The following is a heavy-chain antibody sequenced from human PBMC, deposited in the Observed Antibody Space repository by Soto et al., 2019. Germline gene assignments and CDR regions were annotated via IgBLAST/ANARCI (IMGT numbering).Heavy chain of an antibody. Sequence: GESLKISCKASGYSFTSYWIAWVRQMPGKGLEWMGTIYPHDSHIIYSPSFEGRVTISADKSITTSHLQWSSLKASDTAMFYCARQSIGVAGLFDDWGQGTLVTVSS. CDR1: GYSFTSYW. D-gene: IGHD6-19*01. V-gene: IGHV5-51*01. CDR2: IYPHDSHI. J-gene: IGHJ4*02. CDR3: ARQSIGVAGLFDD.